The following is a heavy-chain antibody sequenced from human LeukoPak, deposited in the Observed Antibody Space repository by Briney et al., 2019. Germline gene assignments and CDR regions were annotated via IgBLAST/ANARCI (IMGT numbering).Heavy chain of an antibody. V-gene: IGHV3-21*01. CDR3: ARAGRVTTGVDEFDY. D-gene: IGHD4-17*01. J-gene: IGHJ4*02. CDR1: GFTFSSYS. CDR2: ISSSSSYI. Sequence: GGSLRLSCAASGFTFSSYSMNWVRQAPGKGLEWVSSISSSSSYIYYADSVKGRFTISRDNAKNSLYLQMNSLRAEDTAVYYCARAGRVTTGVDEFDYWGQGTLVTVSS.